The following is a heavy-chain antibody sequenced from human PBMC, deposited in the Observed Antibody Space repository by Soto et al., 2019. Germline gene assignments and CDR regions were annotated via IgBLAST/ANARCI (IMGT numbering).Heavy chain of an antibody. CDR2: IKQDGSEK. CDR1: GFTFSIYW. Sequence: EVQLVESGGGLVQPGGSLRLSCAASGFTFSIYWMSWVRQAPGKGLEWVANIKQDGSEKYYVDSVKGRFTISRDNAKNSLYLQMNSLRAEDTAVYYCARAGSSWYNWGFNYWGQGTLVTVSS. D-gene: IGHD6-13*01. J-gene: IGHJ4*02. CDR3: ARAGSSWYNWGFNY. V-gene: IGHV3-7*01.